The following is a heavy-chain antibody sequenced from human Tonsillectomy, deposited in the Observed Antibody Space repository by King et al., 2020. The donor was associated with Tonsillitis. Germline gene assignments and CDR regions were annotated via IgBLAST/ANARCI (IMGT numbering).Heavy chain of an antibody. CDR2: ISGSGSGT. CDR1: GFTFNSHA. CDR3: AKSPILSVPQGWGTDF. D-gene: IGHD3-16*01. Sequence: VQLVESGGGLVQPGGSLRLSCAASGFTFNSHAMTWVRQAPGKGLEWVSGISGSGSGTYYAASVKGRFTISRDNSKNTPYLQLNSLRAEDTAVYYCAKSPILSVPQGWGTDFWGQGTLVTVSS. J-gene: IGHJ4*02. V-gene: IGHV3-23*04.